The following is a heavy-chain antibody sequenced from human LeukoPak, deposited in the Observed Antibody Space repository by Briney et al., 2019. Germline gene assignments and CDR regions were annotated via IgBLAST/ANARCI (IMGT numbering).Heavy chain of an antibody. Sequence: GRSLRLSCAASGFTFSSYGMHWVRQAPGKGLEWVAVISYDGSNKYYADSVKGRFTISRDNSKNSLHLQMNSLRTDDSALYYCAKEGPIAVAGYFDYWGQGTLVTVSS. D-gene: IGHD6-19*01. CDR1: GFTFSSYG. J-gene: IGHJ4*02. CDR2: ISYDGSNK. V-gene: IGHV3-30*18. CDR3: AKEGPIAVAGYFDY.